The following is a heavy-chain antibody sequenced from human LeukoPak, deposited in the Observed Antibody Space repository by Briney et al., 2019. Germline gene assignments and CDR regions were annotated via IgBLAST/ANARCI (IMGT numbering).Heavy chain of an antibody. J-gene: IGHJ4*02. Sequence: ASVKVSCKASGYTFTSYGISWVRQAPGQGLEWMGWISAYNGNTNYAQKLQGRVTMTTDTSTSTAYMELRSLRSDDTAVYYCARVRWYQLLSYYFDYWGQGTLVTVSS. CDR1: GYTFTSYG. V-gene: IGHV1-18*01. CDR3: ARVRWYQLLSYYFDY. CDR2: ISAYNGNT. D-gene: IGHD2-2*01.